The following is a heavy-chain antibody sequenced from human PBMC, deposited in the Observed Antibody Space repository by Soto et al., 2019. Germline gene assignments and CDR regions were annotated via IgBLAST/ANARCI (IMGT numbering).Heavy chain of an antibody. J-gene: IGHJ4*02. CDR2: IIPLFSTA. Sequence: QVQLVQSGAEVKQPGSSVKVSCKTSGGTFSTYAIYWVRQAPGQGLEWMGAIIPLFSTADYAQKFQGRVTITADESTSTASMELWSLRTEDMGVYYWARPKGGYSSGYYYFDYWGQGTLVTVSS. D-gene: IGHD6-19*01. CDR1: GGTFSTYA. CDR3: ARPKGGYSSGYYYFDY. V-gene: IGHV1-69*01.